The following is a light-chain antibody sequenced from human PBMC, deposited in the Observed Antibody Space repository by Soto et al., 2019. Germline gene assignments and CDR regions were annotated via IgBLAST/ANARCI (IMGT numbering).Light chain of an antibody. CDR3: QSYGSSHVV. CDR1: SSNIGAGYV. J-gene: IGLJ2*01. V-gene: IGLV1-40*01. Sequence: QSVLTQPPSVSGAPGQRVTISCTGSSSNIGAGYVVHWYQQLPGTAPKLLIFGNNNRPSGVPDRIAGSKSGTSASLAITGLQAEDEADYYCQSYGSSHVVFGGGTKLTLL. CDR2: GNN.